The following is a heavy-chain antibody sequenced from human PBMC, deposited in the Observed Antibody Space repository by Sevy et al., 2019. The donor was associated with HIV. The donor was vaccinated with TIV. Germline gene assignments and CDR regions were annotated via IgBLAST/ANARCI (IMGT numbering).Heavy chain of an antibody. CDR2: IGTAGDT. Sequence: GGSLRLSCAASGFTFSRYDMHWVRQATGKGLEWVSSIGTAGDTYYPGSVKGRFTISREDAKKSLYLQMNSLRAGDTAVYYCARGTRYSGSYYLGDDAFDIWGQGTMVTVSS. J-gene: IGHJ3*02. CDR1: GFTFSRYD. V-gene: IGHV3-13*01. CDR3: ARGTRYSGSYYLGDDAFDI. D-gene: IGHD1-26*01.